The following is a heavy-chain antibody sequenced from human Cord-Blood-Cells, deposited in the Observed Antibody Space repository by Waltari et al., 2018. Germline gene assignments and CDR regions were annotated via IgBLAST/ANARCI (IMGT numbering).Heavy chain of an antibody. CDR3: ANNLWFGELESY. J-gene: IGHJ4*02. CDR1: GFTFSSYA. D-gene: IGHD3-10*01. Sequence: EVQLLESGGGLVQPGGSLRLSCAASGFTFSSYAMSWVRQAPGKGLEWVSAISGSGGSTYYADSVKGRFTISRDNSKNTLYLQMNSLRAEDTAVYYCANNLWFGELESYWGQGTLVTVSS. V-gene: IGHV3-23*01. CDR2: ISGSGGST.